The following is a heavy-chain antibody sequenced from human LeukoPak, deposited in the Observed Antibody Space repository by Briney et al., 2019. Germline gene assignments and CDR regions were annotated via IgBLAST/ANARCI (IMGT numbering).Heavy chain of an antibody. CDR2: ISWNSGSI. D-gene: IGHD2-15*01. CDR1: GFTFDDYA. Sequence: GGSLRLSCAASGFTFDDYAMHWVRQAPGKGLEWVSGISWNSGSIGYADSVKGRFTISRDNAKNSLYLQMNSLRAEDTALYYCAKDLYGGNESRYYYYYYGMDVWGQGTTVTVSS. V-gene: IGHV3-9*01. CDR3: AKDLYGGNESRYYYYYYGMDV. J-gene: IGHJ6*02.